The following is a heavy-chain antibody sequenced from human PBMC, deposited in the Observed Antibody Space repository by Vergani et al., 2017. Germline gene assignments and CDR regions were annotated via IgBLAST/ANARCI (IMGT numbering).Heavy chain of an antibody. D-gene: IGHD3-3*01. J-gene: IGHJ6*03. Sequence: QLQLQESGPGLVKPSETLSLTCTVSGGSISSSSYYWGWIRKPPGQGLEWIGSIYYRGSTYYNPSLKRRVTISVDTSKNQFALKLSSVTAADTAVYYCAAEKSTYYDFWGGSGSERDLYYYYYMDVWGKGTTVTVSS. CDR2: IYYRGST. CDR1: GGSISSSSYY. V-gene: IGHV4-39*07. CDR3: AAEKSTYYDFWGGSGSERDLYYYYYMDV.